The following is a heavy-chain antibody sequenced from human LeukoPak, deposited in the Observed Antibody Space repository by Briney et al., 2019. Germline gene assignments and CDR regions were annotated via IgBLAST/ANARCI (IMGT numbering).Heavy chain of an antibody. D-gene: IGHD2-15*01. Sequence: ASVKVSCKASGYIFTDYFLHWVRQAPGEGLEWMGWINPNSGGTNYAQKFQGRVAMTRDTSITTSYMELSRLQSDDTAVYYCARVGVVVAADYWGQGTLVTVSS. CDR1: GYIFTDYF. CDR2: INPNSGGT. V-gene: IGHV1-2*02. CDR3: ARVGVVVAADY. J-gene: IGHJ4*02.